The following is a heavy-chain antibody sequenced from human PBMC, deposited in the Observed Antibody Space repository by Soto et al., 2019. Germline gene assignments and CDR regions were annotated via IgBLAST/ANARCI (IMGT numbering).Heavy chain of an antibody. Sequence: QVQLVESGGGVVQPGRSLRLSCAASGFTFSSYGMHWVRQAPGKGLEWVAVIWYDGSNKYYADSVKGRFTISRDNSKNTLYLQMNSLRAEDTAVYYCARESAWFGELFSFDYWGQGTLVTVSS. CDR2: IWYDGSNK. CDR1: GFTFSSYG. CDR3: ARESAWFGELFSFDY. D-gene: IGHD3-10*01. V-gene: IGHV3-33*01. J-gene: IGHJ4*02.